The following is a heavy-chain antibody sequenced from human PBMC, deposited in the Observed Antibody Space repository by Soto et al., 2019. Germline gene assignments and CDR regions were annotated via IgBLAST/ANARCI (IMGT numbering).Heavy chain of an antibody. CDR3: PKGGRQWLVTSDFNY. Sequence: VQLVESGGGVVQPGRSLRLSCAASGFTFSDYAMHWVRQAPGKGLEWVAVVSHDGRNTHYADSVKGRFTISRDSSKNTVSLEMTSLRAEDTAVSYCPKGGRQWLVTSDFNYWGQGALVTVSS. J-gene: IGHJ4*02. CDR2: VSHDGRNT. V-gene: IGHV3-30*18. D-gene: IGHD6-19*01. CDR1: GFTFSDYA.